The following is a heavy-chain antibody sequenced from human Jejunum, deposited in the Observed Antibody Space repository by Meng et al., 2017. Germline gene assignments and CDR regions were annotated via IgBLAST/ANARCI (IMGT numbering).Heavy chain of an antibody. V-gene: IGHV3-33*01. CDR2: IWFDGSNE. CDR3: ARAFGGGYPFDY. Sequence: GQGVEFGGGVYPPGRSLRLSCAASGFTFSNFGMHWVRQAPGRGMEWVAFIWFDGSNEYYADSVKGRFTISRDNSKNTVYLQMNSLRVEDTAVYYCARAFGGGYPFDYWGQGNLVTVSS. CDR1: GFTFSNFG. J-gene: IGHJ4*02. D-gene: IGHD3-10*01.